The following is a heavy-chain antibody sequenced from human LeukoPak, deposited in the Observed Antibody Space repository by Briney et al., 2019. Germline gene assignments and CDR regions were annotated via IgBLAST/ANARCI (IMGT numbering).Heavy chain of an antibody. Sequence: PPGGSLRLSCAASGFTFSSYGMHWVRQAPGKGLEWVSAISGSGGSTYYADSVKGRFTISRDNSKNTLFLQMNSLRAEDTAEYYCARGFTSTVVRMDVWGQGTTVTVSS. J-gene: IGHJ6*02. V-gene: IGHV3-23*01. CDR3: ARGFTSTVVRMDV. CDR2: ISGSGGST. CDR1: GFTFSSYG. D-gene: IGHD4-11*01.